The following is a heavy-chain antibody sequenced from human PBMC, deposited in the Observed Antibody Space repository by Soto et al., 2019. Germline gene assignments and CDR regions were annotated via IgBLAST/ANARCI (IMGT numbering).Heavy chain of an antibody. D-gene: IGHD2-2*01. J-gene: IGHJ6*02. V-gene: IGHV1-69*01. CDR3: ARDRRIVVVPAAIGSYYYYYGMDV. Sequence: QVQLVQSGAEVKKPGSSVKVSCKASGGTFSSYAISWVRQAPGQGLEWMGGIIPIFGTANYAQKFQGSVTITPDESTSTAYMELSSLRSEDTAVYYCARDRRIVVVPAAIGSYYYYYGMDVWGQGTTVTVSS. CDR1: GGTFSSYA. CDR2: IIPIFGTA.